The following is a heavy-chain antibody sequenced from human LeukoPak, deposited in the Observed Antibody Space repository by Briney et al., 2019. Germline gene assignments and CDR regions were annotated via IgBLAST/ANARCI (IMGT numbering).Heavy chain of an antibody. CDR2: ISGDSRYI. CDR1: GFTFSSYA. V-gene: IGHV3-21*01. CDR3: ARIGYSSSCFDY. Sequence: GGSLRLSCAASGFTFSSYAMHWVRQAPGKGLEWVSAISGDSRYIYYADSVRGRFTISRDNAENSLYLQMNSLRAEDTAVYYCARIGYSSSCFDYWGQGTLVTVSS. J-gene: IGHJ4*02. D-gene: IGHD6-13*01.